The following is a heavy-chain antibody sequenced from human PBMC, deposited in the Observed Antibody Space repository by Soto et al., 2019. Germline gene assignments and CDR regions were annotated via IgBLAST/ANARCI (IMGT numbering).Heavy chain of an antibody. CDR2: IYPGDSDT. D-gene: IGHD6-13*01. CDR3: ARGDGRQQLAPLYYGMDV. Sequence: GESLKISCKGSGYSFTSYWIGWVRQMPGKGLEWMGIIYPGDSDTRYSPSFQGQVTISAEKYISTAYLQWSSLKASDTAMYYCARGDGRQQLAPLYYGMDVWGQGTTVTFSS. V-gene: IGHV5-51*01. J-gene: IGHJ6*02. CDR1: GYSFTSYW.